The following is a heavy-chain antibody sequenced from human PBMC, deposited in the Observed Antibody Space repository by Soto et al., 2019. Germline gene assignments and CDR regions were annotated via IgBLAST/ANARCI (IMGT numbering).Heavy chain of an antibody. D-gene: IGHD3-10*01. Sequence: QVQLQQWGAGLLKPSETLSLTCAVYGGSFSGYYWSWIRQPPGKGLEWIGEINHSGSTNYNPSLKSRVTISVDTSKNQFSPKLSSVAAADTAVYYCARGYGRIFDYWGQGTLVTVSS. CDR2: INHSGST. J-gene: IGHJ4*02. CDR3: ARGYGRIFDY. CDR1: GGSFSGYY. V-gene: IGHV4-34*01.